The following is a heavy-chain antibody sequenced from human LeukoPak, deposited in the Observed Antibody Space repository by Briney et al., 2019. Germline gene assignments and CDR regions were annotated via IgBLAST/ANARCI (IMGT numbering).Heavy chain of an antibody. CDR3: ARIYYDSSGYRLFDY. Sequence: GGSLRLSCAASGFTFSIYWMSWVRQAPGKGLEWVANIKQDGSEKYYMDSVKGRFTISRDNAKNSLYLQMNSLRAEDTAVYYCARIYYDSSGYRLFDYWGQGILVTVSS. CDR1: GFTFSIYW. J-gene: IGHJ4*02. CDR2: IKQDGSEK. V-gene: IGHV3-7*04. D-gene: IGHD3-22*01.